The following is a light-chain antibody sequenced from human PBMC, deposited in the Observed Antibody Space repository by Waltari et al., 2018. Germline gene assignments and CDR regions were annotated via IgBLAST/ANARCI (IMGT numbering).Light chain of an antibody. CDR2: GAS. V-gene: IGKV1-39*01. J-gene: IGKJ1*01. Sequence: DIQMTQSPSSLSASVGDRVTITCRASQNISPYLNWYQQKPGKVPEVLIYGASSLQGGVPSRFSGGASGTDFTLTIDSLQPEDLATYYCQQSHTPPWTFGQGTKVEIK. CDR1: QNISPY. CDR3: QQSHTPPWT.